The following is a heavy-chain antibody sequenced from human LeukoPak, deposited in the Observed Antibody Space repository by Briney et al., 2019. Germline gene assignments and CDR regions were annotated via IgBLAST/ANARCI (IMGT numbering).Heavy chain of an antibody. D-gene: IGHD4-17*01. V-gene: IGHV4-4*07. J-gene: IGHJ6*03. CDR2: ISTSGTT. CDR1: SGSISSFY. CDR3: ARGGGDYHRYYYYYMDV. Sequence: SETLSLTCTVSSGSISSFYWSWIRQPAAKGLEWIGRISTSGTTNYNPSLKSRVTMSVDTSKNQFSLKLSSVTAADTAVYYCARGGGDYHRYYYYYMDVWGKGTTVTVSS.